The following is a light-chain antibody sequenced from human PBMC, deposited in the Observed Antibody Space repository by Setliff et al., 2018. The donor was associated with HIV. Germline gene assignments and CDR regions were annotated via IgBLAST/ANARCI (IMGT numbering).Light chain of an antibody. CDR1: SSDVGTYDY. CDR2: EVS. Sequence: QSVLAQPASVSGSPGQTIAISCTGTSSDVGTYDYVSWYQQHPGKAPKLMIYEVSNRPPGVSNRFSGSKSGNTASLTISGLRAEDEANYYCTSYTTSSTLVVFGGGTKVTVL. J-gene: IGLJ2*01. CDR3: TSYTTSSTLVV. V-gene: IGLV2-14*01.